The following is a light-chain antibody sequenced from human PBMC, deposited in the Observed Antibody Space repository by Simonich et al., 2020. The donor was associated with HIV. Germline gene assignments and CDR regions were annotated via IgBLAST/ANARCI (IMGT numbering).Light chain of an antibody. CDR1: QSVLYSSNNKNY. J-gene: IGKJ4*01. CDR2: WAS. Sequence: DIVIMQSPDSLAVSLGERATINCKSSQSVLYSSNNKNYLAWYQQKPGQPPKLLIYWASTRESGVPDRFSGSGSGTDFTLTISSLQAEDVAIYYCQQYYSTPLTLGGGTKVEIK. CDR3: QQYYSTPLT. V-gene: IGKV4-1*01.